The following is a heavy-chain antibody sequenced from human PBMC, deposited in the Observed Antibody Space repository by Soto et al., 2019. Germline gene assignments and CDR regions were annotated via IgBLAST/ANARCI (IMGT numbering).Heavy chain of an antibody. V-gene: IGHV1-69*06. CDR1: GGTFSSYA. D-gene: IGHD5-12*01. CDR3: ASQRGYVDYYYGMDV. Sequence: VKVSCKASGGTFSSYAISWVRQAPGQGLEWMGGIIPIFGTANYAQKFQGRVTITADKSTSTAYMELSSLRSEDTAVYYCASQRGYVDYYYGMDVWGQGTTVTVSS. J-gene: IGHJ6*02. CDR2: IIPIFGTA.